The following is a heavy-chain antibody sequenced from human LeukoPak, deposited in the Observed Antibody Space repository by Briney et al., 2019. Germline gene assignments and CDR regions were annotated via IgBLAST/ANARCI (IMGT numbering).Heavy chain of an antibody. CDR2: ISWNSGSI. V-gene: IGHV3-9*01. J-gene: IGHJ3*02. Sequence: GGSLRLSCAASGFTFDDYAMHWVRQAPGKGLEWVSGISWNSGSIGYADSVKGRFTISRDNAKNSLYLQMNSLRAEDTALYYCAKDIGGGVTSPTGNAFDIWGQRKKGPVS. CDR1: GFTFDDYA. D-gene: IGHD3-16*01. CDR3: AKDIGGGVTSPTGNAFDI.